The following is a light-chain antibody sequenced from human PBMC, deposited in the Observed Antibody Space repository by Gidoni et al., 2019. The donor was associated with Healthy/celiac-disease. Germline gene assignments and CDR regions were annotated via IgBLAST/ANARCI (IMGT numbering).Light chain of an antibody. J-gene: IGKJ1*01. CDR3: QQRSNWPPSWT. CDR1: QSVSSY. CDR2: DAS. Sequence: EIVLTRSPATLSLSPGERATLSCRASQSVSSYLAWYQQKPGQAPRLLIYDASNRATGIPARFSGSGSGTDFTLTISSLEPEDFVVYYCQQRSNWPPSWTFGQGTKVEIK. V-gene: IGKV3-11*01.